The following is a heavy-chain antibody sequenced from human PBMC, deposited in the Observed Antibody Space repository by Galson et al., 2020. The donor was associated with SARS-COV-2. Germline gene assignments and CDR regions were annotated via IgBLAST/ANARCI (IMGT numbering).Heavy chain of an antibody. D-gene: IGHD2-8*01. V-gene: IGHV3-23*01. CDR2: ISDIEDST. CDR3: AKDAHLGYCSKGVCYRAGHYYYYYMDV. CDR1: GFDFSTHA. Sequence: GGSLRLSCAASGFDFSTHAMSWVRQAPGKGLEWVATISDIEDSTYYADAVKGRFTISRDNSKNTLYLQMDSLRAEDTALYYCAKDAHLGYCSKGVCYRAGHYYYYYMDVWGKGTTV. J-gene: IGHJ6*03.